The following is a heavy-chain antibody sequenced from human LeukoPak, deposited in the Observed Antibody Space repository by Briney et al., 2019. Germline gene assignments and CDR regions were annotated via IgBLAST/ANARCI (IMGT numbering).Heavy chain of an antibody. J-gene: IGHJ3*02. D-gene: IGHD3-3*01. Sequence: SETLSLTCTVSGGSISSNDYYWDWIRQPPGMGLEYIGSIYYSGSTYYNPSLKSRVTISVDTSKNQFSLKLSSVTAADTAVYYCASAIFVENAFDIWGQGTMVTVSS. CDR3: ASAIFVENAFDI. V-gene: IGHV4-39*01. CDR1: GGSISSNDYY. CDR2: IYYSGST.